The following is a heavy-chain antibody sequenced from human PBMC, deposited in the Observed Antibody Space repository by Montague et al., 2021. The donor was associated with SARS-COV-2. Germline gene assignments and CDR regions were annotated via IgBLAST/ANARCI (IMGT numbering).Heavy chain of an antibody. V-gene: IGHV2-70*01. CDR1: GFSLSTSGMC. CDR3: SRRVGAVAGVDY. CDR2: IDSDDDK. D-gene: IGHD6-19*01. Sequence: PALVKPTQTLTLTCTFSGFSLSTSGMCVSWFRQPPGKALEWLALIDSDDDKYYSTSLKTRLTISKDTSKNQVVLTMTNMDPVDTATYYCSRRVGAVAGVDYWGQGTLVTGSS. J-gene: IGHJ4*02.